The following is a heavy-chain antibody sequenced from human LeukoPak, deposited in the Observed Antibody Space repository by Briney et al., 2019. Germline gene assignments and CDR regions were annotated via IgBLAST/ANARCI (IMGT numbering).Heavy chain of an antibody. CDR1: GGSISSYY. V-gene: IGHV4-59*08. Sequence: PSETLSLTCTVSGGSISSYYWSWIRQPPGKGLEWIGYIYYSGSTNYNPSLKSRVTISVDTSKNRFSLKLSSVTAADTAVYYCARQREVYYDSYFDYWGQGALVTVSS. CDR3: ARQREVYYDSYFDY. D-gene: IGHD3-3*01. CDR2: IYYSGST. J-gene: IGHJ4*02.